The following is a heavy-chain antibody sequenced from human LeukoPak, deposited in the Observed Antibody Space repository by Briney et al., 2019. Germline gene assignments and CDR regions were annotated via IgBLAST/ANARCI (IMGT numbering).Heavy chain of an antibody. CDR1: GLTFSSYG. J-gene: IGHJ3*02. Sequence: GGSLRLSCAASGLTFSSYGMNWVRQAPGTGLEWVSAISGSGDSTYHADSVRGRFTVSRDNSKNTLYLQMKSLSAGDTAVYYCAKVTGSGSYLADAFDIWGHGTVVTVSS. V-gene: IGHV3-23*01. CDR3: AKVTGSGSYLADAFDI. CDR2: ISGSGDST. D-gene: IGHD3-10*01.